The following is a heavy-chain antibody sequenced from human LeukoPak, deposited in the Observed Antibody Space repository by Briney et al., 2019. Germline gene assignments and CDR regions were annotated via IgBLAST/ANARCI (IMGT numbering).Heavy chain of an antibody. D-gene: IGHD3-22*01. CDR1: GGSFSGYY. Sequence: SETLSRTCSVDGGSFSGYYWSWMRQPPGKGLEGMGYIYYSGSTNYNPSLKSRVTISVDTSKNQFSLKLNSLTAADTAVYYCARATRWEYYYDSSGYLDAFDIWGQGTMVTVSS. CDR3: ARATRWEYYYDSSGYLDAFDI. J-gene: IGHJ3*02. CDR2: IYYSGST. V-gene: IGHV4-59*01.